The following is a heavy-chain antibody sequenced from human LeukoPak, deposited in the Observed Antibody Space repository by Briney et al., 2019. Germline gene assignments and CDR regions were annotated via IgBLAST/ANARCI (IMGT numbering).Heavy chain of an antibody. CDR1: GFTFSSYA. V-gene: IGHV3-30*04. CDR3: AREADVEMATIPYYFDY. D-gene: IGHD5-24*01. Sequence: GGSLRLSCAASGFTFSSYAMHWVRQAPGKGLEWVAVISYDGSNKYYAGSVKGRFTISRDNSKNTLYLQMNSLRAEDTAVYYCAREADVEMATIPYYFDYWGQGTLVTVSS. J-gene: IGHJ4*02. CDR2: ISYDGSNK.